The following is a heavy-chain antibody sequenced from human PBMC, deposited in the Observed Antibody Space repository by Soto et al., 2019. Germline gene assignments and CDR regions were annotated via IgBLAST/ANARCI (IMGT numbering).Heavy chain of an antibody. D-gene: IGHD4-17*01. Sequence: GGSLRLSCAASGFTVDDYGMSWVRQAPGKGLEWVSGINWNGGSTGYADSVKGRFTISRDNAKNSLYLQMNSLRAEDTALYYCARVAVDYGDYVIGMDVWGQGTTVTVSS. CDR2: INWNGGST. CDR1: GFTVDDYG. J-gene: IGHJ6*02. CDR3: ARVAVDYGDYVIGMDV. V-gene: IGHV3-20*04.